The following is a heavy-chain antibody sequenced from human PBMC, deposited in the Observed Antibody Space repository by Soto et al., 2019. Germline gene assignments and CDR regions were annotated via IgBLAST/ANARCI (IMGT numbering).Heavy chain of an antibody. CDR1: GYYFSAYW. D-gene: IGHD4-17*01. CDR3: ARPKGRQYGDAFDV. V-gene: IGHV5-51*01. J-gene: IGHJ3*01. Sequence: GESLKISCKGSGYYFSAYWIGWVRQMPGKGPEWMGIIYPVDSDTRYSPSFQGQVTISVDKSVNTAYLQWNSLKASDTAVYYCARPKGRQYGDAFDVWGQGTMVTVSS. CDR2: IYPVDSDT.